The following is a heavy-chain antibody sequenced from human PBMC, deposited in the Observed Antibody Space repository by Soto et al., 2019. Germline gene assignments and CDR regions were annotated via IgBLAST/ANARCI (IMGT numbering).Heavy chain of an antibody. V-gene: IGHV1-69*01. Sequence: QVQLVQSGAEVKKPGSSVKVSCKASGGTFSSYAISWVRQAPGQGLEWMGGIIPIFGTANYAQKFQGRVTITADESTSTAYMELSSLRSEDTAVYYCARDRPPYSSSSRDDYYGMDVWGQGTTVTVSS. CDR3: ARDRPPYSSSSRDDYYGMDV. J-gene: IGHJ6*02. CDR2: IIPIFGTA. CDR1: GGTFSSYA. D-gene: IGHD6-6*01.